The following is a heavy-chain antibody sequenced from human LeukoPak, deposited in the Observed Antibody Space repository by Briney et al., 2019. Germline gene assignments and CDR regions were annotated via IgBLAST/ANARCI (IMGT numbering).Heavy chain of an antibody. CDR1: GYTFTNYG. CDR3: ARAEAYYDFWSGYYVDAFDI. V-gene: IGHV1-18*01. D-gene: IGHD3-3*01. Sequence: GASVKVSCKASGYTFTNYGINWVRQAPGQGLEWMGWISAYNGNTNYAQKLQGRVTMTTDTSTSTAYMELRSLRSDDTAVYYCARAEAYYDFWSGYYVDAFDIWGQGTMVTVSS. CDR2: ISAYNGNT. J-gene: IGHJ3*02.